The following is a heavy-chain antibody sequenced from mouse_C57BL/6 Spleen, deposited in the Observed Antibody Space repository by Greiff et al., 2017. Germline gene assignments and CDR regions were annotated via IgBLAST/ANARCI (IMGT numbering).Heavy chain of an antibody. J-gene: IGHJ3*01. CDR2: IYPGDGDT. CDR3: ARYRWGFAY. Sequence: VQLQESGPELVKPGASVKISCKASGYAFSSSWMNWVKQRPGKGLEWIGRIYPGDGDTNYNGKFKGKATLTADKSSSTAYMQLSSLTSEDSAVYFCARYRWGFAYWGQGTLVTVSA. D-gene: IGHD2-14*01. V-gene: IGHV1-82*01. CDR1: GYAFSSSW.